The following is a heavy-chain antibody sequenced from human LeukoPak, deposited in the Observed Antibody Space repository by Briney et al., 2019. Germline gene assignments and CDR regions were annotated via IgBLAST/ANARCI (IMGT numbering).Heavy chain of an antibody. D-gene: IGHD5-24*01. CDR2: MYSGGNT. V-gene: IGHV3-66*02. Sequence: GGSLRLSCAASGFTITSNYMSWVRQAPGKGLEWVAAMYSGGNTYYADSVRGRFTISRDSSMNTLYLQMNSLRGEDTAVYYCAGAMGYNLFDYWAQGALVTVSS. CDR3: AGAMGYNLFDY. J-gene: IGHJ4*02. CDR1: GFTITSNY.